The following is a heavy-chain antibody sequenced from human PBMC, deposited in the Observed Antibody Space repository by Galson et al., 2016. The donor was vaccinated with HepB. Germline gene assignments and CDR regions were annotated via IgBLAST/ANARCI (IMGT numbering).Heavy chain of an antibody. V-gene: IGHV3-21*01. CDR2: LSSSSYI. Sequence: SLRLSCAASGFTLSSYSMNWVRQAPGKGLEWVSSLSSSSYIHYADSVKGRFTISRDNAKNSLYLQMNSLRAEDTAVYYCAKMSESLTYYYGMDVWGQGTTVTVSS. CDR1: GFTLSSYS. J-gene: IGHJ6*02. D-gene: IGHD1-26*01. CDR3: AKMSESLTYYYGMDV.